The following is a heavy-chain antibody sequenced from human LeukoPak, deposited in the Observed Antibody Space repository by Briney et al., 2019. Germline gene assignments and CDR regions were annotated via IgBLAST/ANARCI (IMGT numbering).Heavy chain of an antibody. CDR2: IHHSGST. CDR1: GGSISSGGYY. Sequence: SETLSLTCTVSGGSISSGGYYWSWIRQSPGKGLEWIGYIHHSGSTYYNPSLKSRVTISVDRSKNQFSLKLSSVTAADTAVYYCARDREMYSSSSDFDYWGQGTLVTVSS. J-gene: IGHJ4*02. V-gene: IGHV4-30-2*06. D-gene: IGHD6-6*01. CDR3: ARDREMYSSSSDFDY.